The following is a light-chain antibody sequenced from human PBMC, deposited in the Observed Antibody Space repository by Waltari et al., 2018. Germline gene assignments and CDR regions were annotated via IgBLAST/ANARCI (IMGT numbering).Light chain of an antibody. CDR3: QQRSNWHPIT. CDR2: DAS. J-gene: IGKJ5*01. Sequence: EIVLTQSPATLSLSPGEIAPLSCRASQGVSSYLAWYQQKPGQAPRLLIYDASNRATGIPARFSGSGPGTDFTLTISSLEPEDFAVYYCQQRSNWHPITFGQGTRLEIK. V-gene: IGKV3D-11*01. CDR1: QGVSSY.